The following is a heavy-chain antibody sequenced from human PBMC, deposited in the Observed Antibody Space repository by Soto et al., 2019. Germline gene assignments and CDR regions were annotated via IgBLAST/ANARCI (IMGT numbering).Heavy chain of an antibody. D-gene: IGHD6-19*01. J-gene: IGHJ6*02. CDR2: ISGSDGTT. Sequence: GGSLRLSCAASGFNFSSSAMNWVRQDTGKGLEWVSVISGSDGTTYYADSVKGRFTISRDNAKNSLYLQMNSLRAEDTAVYYCARGGYSSGRYTRDYYYYYGMDVWGQGTTVTVSS. V-gene: IGHV3-21*01. CDR1: GFNFSSSA. CDR3: ARGGYSSGRYTRDYYYYYGMDV.